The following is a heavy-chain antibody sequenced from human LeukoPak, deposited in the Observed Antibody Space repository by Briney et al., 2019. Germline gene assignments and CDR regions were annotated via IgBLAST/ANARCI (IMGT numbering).Heavy chain of an antibody. D-gene: IGHD5-18*01. CDR3: AKDIRRGYNYGYDQFAY. J-gene: IGHJ4*02. V-gene: IGHV3-30*02. Sequence: GGSLRLSCAASGFTFSSYGMHWVRQAPGKGLEWVAFIRFDGSNDYYADSVKGRFTISRDNSKNMVYLQMSSLKAEDTAIYYCAKDIRRGYNYGYDQFAYWGQGILVTVSS. CDR1: GFTFSSYG. CDR2: IRFDGSND.